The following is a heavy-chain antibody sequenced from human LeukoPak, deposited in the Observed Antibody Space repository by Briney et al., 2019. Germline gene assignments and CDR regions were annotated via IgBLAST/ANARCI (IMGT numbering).Heavy chain of an antibody. CDR1: GFTFSSNA. V-gene: IGHV3-7*01. J-gene: IGHJ3*01. Sequence: GGSLRLSCTASGFTFSSNAMSWVRQAPGKGLQWVANIKQDGSQKFYVDSVKGRSTISRDNTKNSLYLQMNSLRAEDTAMYYCARGDFSDYGDNVDAFDVWGQGTMVTVSS. CDR3: ARGDFSDYGDNVDAFDV. CDR2: IKQDGSQK. D-gene: IGHD4-17*01.